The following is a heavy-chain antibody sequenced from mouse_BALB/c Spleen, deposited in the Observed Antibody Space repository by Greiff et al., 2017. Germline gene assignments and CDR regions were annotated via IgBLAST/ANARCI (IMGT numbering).Heavy chain of an antibody. Sequence: EVKLVESGGGLVQPGGSRKLSCAASGFTFSSFGMHWVRQAPEKGLEWVAYISSGSSTIYYADTVKGRFTISRDNPKNTLFLQMTSLRSEDTAMYYCAREISTTATPYFDVWGAGTTVTVSS. J-gene: IGHJ1*01. D-gene: IGHD1-2*01. CDR2: ISSGSSTI. CDR3: AREISTTATPYFDV. V-gene: IGHV5-17*02. CDR1: GFTFSSFG.